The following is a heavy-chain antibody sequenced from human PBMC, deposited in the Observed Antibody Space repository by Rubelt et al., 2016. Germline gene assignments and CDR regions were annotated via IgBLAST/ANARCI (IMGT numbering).Heavy chain of an antibody. CDR2: ISGSGGST. CDR3: ARDYYSSGRSYWYFDL. J-gene: IGHJ2*01. CDR1: GFTFSSNS. V-gene: IGHV3-23*04. D-gene: IGHD6-19*01. Sequence: EVQLVESGGGLVQPGGSLRLSCAASGFTFSSNSMNWVRQAPGKGLEWVSGISGSGGSTYYADSVKGRFTISRDNSKNSLYLQMNSLRAEDTAVYYCARDYYSSGRSYWYFDLWGRGTLVTVSS.